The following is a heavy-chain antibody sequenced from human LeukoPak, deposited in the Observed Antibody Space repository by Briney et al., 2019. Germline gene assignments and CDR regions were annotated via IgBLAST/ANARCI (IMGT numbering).Heavy chain of an antibody. CDR1: GGSISSYY. Sequence: SETLSLTCTVSGGSISSYYWSWIRQPAGKGLEWIGRIYTSGSTNYNPSLKSRVTMSVDTPKNQFSLKLSSVTAADTAVYYCARDIRDGYNFSWFDPWGQGTLVTVSS. J-gene: IGHJ5*02. V-gene: IGHV4-4*07. D-gene: IGHD5-24*01. CDR3: ARDIRDGYNFSWFDP. CDR2: IYTSGST.